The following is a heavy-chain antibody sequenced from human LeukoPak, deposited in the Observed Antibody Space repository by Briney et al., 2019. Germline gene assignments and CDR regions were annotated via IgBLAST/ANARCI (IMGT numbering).Heavy chain of an antibody. D-gene: IGHD6-19*01. V-gene: IGHV3-21*01. CDR2: ISSSSSYI. Sequence: GGSLRLSCAASGFTFSSYSMNWVRQAPGKGLGWVSSISSSSSYIYYADSVKGRFTISRDNAKNSLYLQMNSLRAEDTAVYYCARDLGDSSGWYFDYWGQGTLVTVSS. CDR3: ARDLGDSSGWYFDY. CDR1: GFTFSSYS. J-gene: IGHJ4*02.